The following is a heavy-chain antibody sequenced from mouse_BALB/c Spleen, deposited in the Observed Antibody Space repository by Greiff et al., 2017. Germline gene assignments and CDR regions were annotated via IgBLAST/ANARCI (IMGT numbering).Heavy chain of an antibody. Sequence: QVQLQQSGPQLVRPGASVKLSCKASGYSFTGYWMHWVKQRPGQGLEWIGMIDPSASETRLNQKFKDKATLTVDKSSSTAYMQLSSPTSEDSAVYYCAIYYDYAWFAYWGQGTLVTVSA. CDR3: AIYYDYAWFAY. V-gene: IGHV1-74*01. CDR2: IDPSASET. J-gene: IGHJ3*01. D-gene: IGHD2-4*01. CDR1: GYSFTGYW.